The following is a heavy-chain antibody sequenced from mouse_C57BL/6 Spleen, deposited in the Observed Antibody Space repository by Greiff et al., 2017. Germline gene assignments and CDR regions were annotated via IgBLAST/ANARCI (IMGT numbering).Heavy chain of an antibody. CDR2: ISYDGSN. V-gene: IGHV3-6*01. D-gene: IGHD2-3*01. J-gene: IGHJ2*01. Sequence: ESGPGLVKPSQSLSLTCSVTGYSITSGYYWNWIRQFPGNKLEWMGYISYDGSNNYNPSLKNRISITRDTSKNQFFLKLNSVTTEDTATYYCASDGYYVFDYWGQGTTLTVSS. CDR1: GYSITSGYY. CDR3: ASDGYYVFDY.